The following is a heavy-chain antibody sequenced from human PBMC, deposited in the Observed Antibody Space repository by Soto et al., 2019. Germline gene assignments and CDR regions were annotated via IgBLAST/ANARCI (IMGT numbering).Heavy chain of an antibody. V-gene: IGHV3-72*01. D-gene: IGHD3-16*01. CDR1: GFIFSDYY. J-gene: IGHJ4*02. Sequence: EVQLMESGGGLVQPGGSLRLSCAASGFIFSDYYMDWVRQVPGKGLEWVGRTRNKVNSFSSEYAASVKGRFSIYRDDSKDSMYLQMNSLKSDDTAVYYCARDTGGSYDYWGQGALVTVSS. CDR3: ARDTGGSYDY. CDR2: TRNKVNSFSS.